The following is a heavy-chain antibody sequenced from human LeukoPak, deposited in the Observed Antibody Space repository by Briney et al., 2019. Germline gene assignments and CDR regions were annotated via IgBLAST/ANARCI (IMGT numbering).Heavy chain of an antibody. V-gene: IGHV1-2*02. CDR3: ARGAHYHDSSEGYDY. D-gene: IGHD3-22*01. CDR2: INPNSGGT. J-gene: IGHJ4*02. CDR1: GYTFTGYY. Sequence: ASVKVSSKASGYTFTGYYMHWVRQAPGQGLEWMGWINPNSGGTNYAQKFQGRVTMTRDTSISTAYMELSRLRSDDTAVYYCARGAHYHDSSEGYDYSGQGTLVTVSS.